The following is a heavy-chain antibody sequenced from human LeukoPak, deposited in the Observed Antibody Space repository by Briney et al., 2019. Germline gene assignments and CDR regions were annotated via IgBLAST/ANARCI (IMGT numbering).Heavy chain of an antibody. CDR2: INSDGSSA. CDR1: GFSFSSYW. D-gene: IGHD6-19*01. V-gene: IGHV3-74*01. Sequence: GGSLRLSCAASGFSFSSYWMHWVRQAPGKGLVWVSRINSDGSSAIHADSVKGRFTISRDNAKNTLYLQMNSLRAEDTAVYYCAREVYSSGSSSFDYWGQGTLVTVSS. CDR3: AREVYSSGSSSFDY. J-gene: IGHJ4*02.